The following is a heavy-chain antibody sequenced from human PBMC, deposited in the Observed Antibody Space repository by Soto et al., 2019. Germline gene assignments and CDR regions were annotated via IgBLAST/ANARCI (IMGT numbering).Heavy chain of an antibody. CDR2: IIPIFGTT. Sequence: SVKVSCKASGGSFTYTLSWVRQAPGQGLEWMGGIIPIFGTTNYAQKFQGRVTITADESTKTAYMELSTLRSEDTAVYYCARLHSHGTYGMDVWGQGTTVTVSS. J-gene: IGHJ6*02. CDR1: GGSFTYT. CDR3: ARLHSHGTYGMDV. D-gene: IGHD5-18*01. V-gene: IGHV1-69*13.